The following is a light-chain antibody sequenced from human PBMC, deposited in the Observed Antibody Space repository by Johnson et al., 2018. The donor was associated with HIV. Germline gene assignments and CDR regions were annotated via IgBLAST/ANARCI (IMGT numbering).Light chain of an antibody. V-gene: IGLV1-51*01. CDR3: GTWDNNLSVYV. CDR2: DNH. Sequence: QSVLTQPPSVSAAPGQRVTISCSGSSSNIGNNYVSWYQHLPGTAPKLLIYDNHKRPSGIPDRFPPPTSRPSATLRIPRLQTGDEADYYCGTWDNNLSVYVFGTGTKVSVL. CDR1: SSNIGNNY. J-gene: IGLJ1*01.